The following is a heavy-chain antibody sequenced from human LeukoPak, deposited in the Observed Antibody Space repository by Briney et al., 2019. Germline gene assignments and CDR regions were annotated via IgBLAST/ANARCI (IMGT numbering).Heavy chain of an antibody. J-gene: IGHJ3*02. Sequence: GASVKVSFKASGYTFTGYYMHWVRQAPGQGLEWMGGIIPIFGTANYAHKFQGRVTITTDESTSTAYMELSSLRSEDTAVYYCARPWQLVRVPYQKAHAFDIWGQGTMVTVSS. CDR1: GYTFTGYY. CDR2: IIPIFGTA. CDR3: ARPWQLVRVPYQKAHAFDI. V-gene: IGHV1-69*05. D-gene: IGHD6-6*01.